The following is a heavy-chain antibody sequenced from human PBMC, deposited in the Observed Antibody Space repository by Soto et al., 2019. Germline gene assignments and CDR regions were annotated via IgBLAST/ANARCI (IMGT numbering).Heavy chain of an antibody. V-gene: IGHV5-51*01. Sequence: GESLKISCKGSGYSFTSYWIGWVRQMPGKGLEWMGIIYPGDSDTRYSPSFQGQVTISADKSISTAYLQWSSLKASDTAMYYYVRRRQLGYYYSGMDVWGQGTTVTVSS. CDR1: GYSFTSYW. D-gene: IGHD3-16*01. J-gene: IGHJ6*02. CDR3: VRRRQLGYYYSGMDV. CDR2: IYPGDSDT.